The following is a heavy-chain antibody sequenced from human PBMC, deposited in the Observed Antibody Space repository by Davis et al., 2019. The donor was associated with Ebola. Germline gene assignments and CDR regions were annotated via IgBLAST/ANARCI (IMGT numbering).Heavy chain of an antibody. Sequence: PGGSLRLSCAASGFTFSDYGMHWVRQGPGKGLEWAAVIWYDGSNKYYADSVKGRFTISRDNSKNTLYLQMNSLRAEDTAVYYCARIQNGGMDVWGQGTTVTVSS. CDR2: IWYDGSNK. CDR1: GFTFSDYG. V-gene: IGHV3-33*01. CDR3: ARIQNGGMDV. J-gene: IGHJ6*02. D-gene: IGHD2-8*01.